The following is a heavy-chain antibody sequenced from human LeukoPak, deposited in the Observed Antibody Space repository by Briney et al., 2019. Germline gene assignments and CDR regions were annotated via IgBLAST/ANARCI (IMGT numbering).Heavy chain of an antibody. J-gene: IGHJ6*02. CDR2: INGDGTST. CDR1: GFTFGDYW. V-gene: IGHV3-74*01. CDR3: ARGTYTLAV. Sequence: GGSLRLSCAASGFTFGDYWMHWVRQAPGKGLVWVSRINGDGTSTDYADSVKGRFTVSRDNAKNTLYLQMNSLRAEDTAVYYCARGTYTLAVWGQGTTVTVSS. D-gene: IGHD4-11*01.